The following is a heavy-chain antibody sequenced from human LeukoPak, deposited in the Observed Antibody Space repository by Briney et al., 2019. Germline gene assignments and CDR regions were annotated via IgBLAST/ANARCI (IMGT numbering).Heavy chain of an antibody. Sequence: GGSLRLSCAASGFTFSSYAMSWVRQAPGKGLEWVSAIIGSGGSTYYADSVKGRFTISRDNSKNTLYLQMNSLRAEGTAVYYCAKGGGYYYDSSGYYSDYWGQGTLVTVSS. J-gene: IGHJ4*02. D-gene: IGHD3-22*01. V-gene: IGHV3-23*01. CDR2: IIGSGGST. CDR1: GFTFSSYA. CDR3: AKGGGYYYDSSGYYSDY.